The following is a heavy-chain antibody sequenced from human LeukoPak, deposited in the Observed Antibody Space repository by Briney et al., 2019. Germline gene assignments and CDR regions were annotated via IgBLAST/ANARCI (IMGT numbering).Heavy chain of an antibody. J-gene: IGHJ3*02. D-gene: IGHD1-7*01. CDR3: AREMGLELETDAFDI. Sequence: GGSLRLSCAASGFTFSSYEMNWVRQAPGKGLEWVSYISSSGSTIYYADSVKGRFTISRDNAKNSLYLQMNSLRAEDTAVYYCAREMGLELETDAFDIWGQGTMVTVSS. CDR1: GFTFSSYE. V-gene: IGHV3-48*03. CDR2: ISSSGSTI.